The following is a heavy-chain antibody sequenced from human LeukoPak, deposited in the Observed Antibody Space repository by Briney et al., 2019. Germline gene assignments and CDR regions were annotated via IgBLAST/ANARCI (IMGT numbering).Heavy chain of an antibody. CDR1: GGSFNGYY. CDR3: ALDYGDYAGWFDP. J-gene: IGHJ5*02. V-gene: IGHV4-34*01. Sequence: SETLSLTCAVHGGSFNGYYWSWIRQPPGKGLEWIGEINHGGNTNYNPSLKSRVTISVDTSKNQFSLKLSSVTAADTAVYYCALDYGDYAGWFDPWGQGTLVTVSS. CDR2: INHGGNT. D-gene: IGHD4-17*01.